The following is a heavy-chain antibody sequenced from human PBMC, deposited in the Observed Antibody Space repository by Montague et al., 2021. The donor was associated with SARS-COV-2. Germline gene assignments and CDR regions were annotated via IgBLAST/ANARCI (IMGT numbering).Heavy chain of an antibody. CDR3: ARAPTRTLSLDS. CDR1: GGSITGFS. Sequence: SETLSLTCAVSGGSITGFSWSWVRQPAGKGLEWIARVTPIGTTNYSPSLRSRVTMSVDTSKNQFSLNLNSVTAADTAIYYCARAPTRTLSLDSWGQGTLVTVSS. V-gene: IGHV4-4*07. J-gene: IGHJ4*02. D-gene: IGHD2/OR15-2a*01. CDR2: VTPIGTT.